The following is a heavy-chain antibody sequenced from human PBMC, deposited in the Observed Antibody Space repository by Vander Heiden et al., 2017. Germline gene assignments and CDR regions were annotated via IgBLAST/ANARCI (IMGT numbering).Heavy chain of an antibody. V-gene: IGHV3-30*18. D-gene: IGHD2-15*01. Sequence: QVQLVESGGGVVQPGRSLRLPCAPSGFSFSSHRMHWVRQAAGKGLEWVAVITNNGSNKYYADSVEGRFTISRDNSKNTLYLQMNSLRAEDTAVYYCAKDQVVAATPSVDYWGQGTLVTVSS. CDR2: ITNNGSNK. CDR3: AKDQVVAATPSVDY. CDR1: GFSFSSHR. J-gene: IGHJ4*02.